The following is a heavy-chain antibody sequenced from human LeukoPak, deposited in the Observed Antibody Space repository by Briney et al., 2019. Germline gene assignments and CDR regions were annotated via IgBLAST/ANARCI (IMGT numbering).Heavy chain of an antibody. CDR1: GGSISSYY. CDR2: IYTSGST. Sequence: SETLSLTCTVSGGSISSYYWSWIRQPAGQGLEWIGHIYTSGSTNHNPSLKSRVTMSVDTSKNQFSLKLSSVTAEDTAVYYCAKDLEVDGYFDWLSYFDYWGQGTLVTVSS. V-gene: IGHV4-4*07. CDR3: AKDLEVDGYFDWLSYFDY. D-gene: IGHD3-9*01. J-gene: IGHJ4*02.